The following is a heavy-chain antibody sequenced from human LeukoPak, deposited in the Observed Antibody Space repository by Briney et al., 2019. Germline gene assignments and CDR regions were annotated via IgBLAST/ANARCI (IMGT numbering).Heavy chain of an antibody. CDR2: ISSSSSYI. V-gene: IGHV3-21*01. D-gene: IGHD3-22*01. J-gene: IGHJ4*02. Sequence: GGSLRLSCAASGFTFSSYSMNWVRQAPGKGLEWVSSISSSSSYIYYADSVKGRFTISRDNAKNSLYLQMNSLRAEDTAVYYCASGTVVVPMSPAYYFDYWGQGTLVTVSS. CDR3: ASGTVVVPMSPAYYFDY. CDR1: GFTFSSYS.